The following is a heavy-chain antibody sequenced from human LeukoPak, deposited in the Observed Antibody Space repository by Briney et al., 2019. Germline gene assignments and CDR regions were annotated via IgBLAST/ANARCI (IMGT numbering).Heavy chain of an antibody. CDR3: ARGDDYYGMDV. CDR1: GFTFSSYG. CDR2: ISYDGSNK. Sequence: GGSLRLSCAAPGFTFSSYGMHWVRQAPGKGLEWVAVISYDGSNKYYADSVKGRFTISRDNSKNTLYLQMNSLRAEDTAVYYCARGDDYYGMDVWGQGTTVTVSS. V-gene: IGHV3-30*03. D-gene: IGHD3-16*01. J-gene: IGHJ6*02.